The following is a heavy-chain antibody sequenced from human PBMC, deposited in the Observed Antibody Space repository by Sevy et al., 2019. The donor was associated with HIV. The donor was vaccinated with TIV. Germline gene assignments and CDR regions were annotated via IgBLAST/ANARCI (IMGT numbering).Heavy chain of an antibody. CDR3: ARAPPVVVVPGAPSWFDP. CDR2: CNHSGST. V-gene: IGHV4-34*01. J-gene: IGHJ5*02. D-gene: IGHD2-2*01. Sequence: SETLSLTCAVYGGSFSGYYWNWIRQSPGKGLEWIGVCNHSGSTHYNPSLKSRVTISVDTSKNQFSLRLNSVTAADTAVYYCARAPPVVVVPGAPSWFDPWGQETLVTVSS. CDR1: GGSFSGYY.